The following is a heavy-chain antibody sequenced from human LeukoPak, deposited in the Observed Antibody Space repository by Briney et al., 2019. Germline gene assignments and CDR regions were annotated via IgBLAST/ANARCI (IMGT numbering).Heavy chain of an antibody. CDR3: ARGGLPLTILDQWFDP. CDR1: GGSFSAYY. CDR2: INHSGST. J-gene: IGHJ5*02. V-gene: IGHV4-34*01. D-gene: IGHD1-1*01. Sequence: PSETLSLTCAVYGGSFSAYYWSWIRQPPGKGLEWIGEINHSGSTNYNPSLKSRVTISVDTSKNQFSLKLRSVTAADTAEYFCARGGLPLTILDQWFDPWGQGTLATVSS.